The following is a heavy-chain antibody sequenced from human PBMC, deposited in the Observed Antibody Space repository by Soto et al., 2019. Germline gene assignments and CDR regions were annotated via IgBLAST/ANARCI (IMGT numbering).Heavy chain of an antibody. CDR3: AKDPSFGFGEFPGGDY. CDR2: ISTNGGST. D-gene: IGHD3-10*01. CDR1: GFTFSSYA. J-gene: IGHJ4*02. V-gene: IGHV3-64*04. Sequence: GGSLRLSCSASGFTFSSYAMHWVRQAPGKGLEYVSSISTNGGSTHYADSVKGRFTISRDNSKNTLYLQMNSLRAEDTAVYYCAKDPSFGFGEFPGGDYWGQGT.